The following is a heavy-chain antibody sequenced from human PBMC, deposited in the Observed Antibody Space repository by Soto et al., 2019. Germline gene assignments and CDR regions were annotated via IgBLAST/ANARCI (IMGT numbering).Heavy chain of an antibody. CDR3: AREGQMYYDFWSGQDYFDY. CDR1: GFTFSDYY. V-gene: IGHV3-11*01. D-gene: IGHD3-3*01. CDR2: ISSSGSTI. J-gene: IGHJ4*02. Sequence: GGSLRLSCAASGFTFSDYYMSWIRQAPGKGLEWVSYISSSGSTIYYADSVKGRFTISRDNAKNSLYLQMNSLRAEDTAVYYCAREGQMYYDFWSGQDYFDYWGQGTLVTVSS.